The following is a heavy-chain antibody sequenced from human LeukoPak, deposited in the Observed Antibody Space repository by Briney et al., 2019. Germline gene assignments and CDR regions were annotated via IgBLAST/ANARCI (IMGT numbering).Heavy chain of an antibody. CDR2: ISYDGSNK. Sequence: GRSLRLSCAASGFIFSSYGMHWVRQAPGKGLEWVAVISYDGSNKYYADSVKGRFTISRDNSKNTLYLQMNSLRAEDTAVYYCAKDPRRSRNYDYYYYYGMDVWGQGTTVTVSS. CDR3: AKDPRRSRNYDYYYYYGMDV. V-gene: IGHV3-30*18. J-gene: IGHJ6*02. D-gene: IGHD4-11*01. CDR1: GFIFSSYG.